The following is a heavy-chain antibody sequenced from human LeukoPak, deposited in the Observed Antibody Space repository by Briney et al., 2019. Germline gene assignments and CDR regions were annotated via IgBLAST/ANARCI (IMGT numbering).Heavy chain of an antibody. D-gene: IGHD6-13*01. CDR1: GFTFSSYS. J-gene: IGHJ3*02. CDR2: ISSSSSYI. V-gene: IGHV3-21*04. CDR3: ARDSEQQLVLGAFDI. Sequence: GGSLRLSCAASGFTFSSYSMNWVRQAPGKGLEWVSSISSSSSYIYYADSVKGRFTISRDNSKNTLHLQMNSLRVEDTAVYYCARDSEQQLVLGAFDIWGQGTMVTVSS.